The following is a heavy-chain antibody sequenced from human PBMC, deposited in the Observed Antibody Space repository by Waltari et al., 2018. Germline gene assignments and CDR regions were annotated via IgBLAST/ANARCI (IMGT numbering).Heavy chain of an antibody. CDR1: GFTFSSYG. CDR3: ATGTGDGRASDF. V-gene: IGHV3-33*01. CDR2: IWYDGSNK. Sequence: QVQLVESGGGVVQPGRSLRLSCAASGFTFSSYGMHWVRQAPGKGLEWVAVIWYDGSNKYYADSVKGRFTISRDNSKNTLYLQMNSLRAEDTAVYYCATGTGDGRASDFWGQGTLVTVSS. J-gene: IGHJ4*02. D-gene: IGHD7-27*01.